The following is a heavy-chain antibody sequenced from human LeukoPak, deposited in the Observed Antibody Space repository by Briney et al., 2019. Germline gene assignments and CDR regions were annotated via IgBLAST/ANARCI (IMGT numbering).Heavy chain of an antibody. Sequence: PGGSLKLSCAASGLTFSGSAIHWVRQASGKGLEWVGRIRSKDNNYATAYAASVKGRFSVSRDDSKNTAYLQMNSLKIEDTAVYYCTRQGGYSYGYPFDFWGQGTLVTVSS. D-gene: IGHD5-18*01. V-gene: IGHV3-73*01. CDR1: GLTFSGSA. CDR2: IRSKDNNYAT. J-gene: IGHJ4*02. CDR3: TRQGGYSYGYPFDF.